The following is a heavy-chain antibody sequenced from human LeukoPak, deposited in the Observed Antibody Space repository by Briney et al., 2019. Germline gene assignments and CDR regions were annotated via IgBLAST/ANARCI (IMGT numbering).Heavy chain of an antibody. CDR2: ISYDGSNK. CDR1: GFTFSSYA. Sequence: GGSLRLSCAASGFTFSSYAMSWVRQAPGKGLEWVAVISYDGSNKYYADSVKGRFTISRDNSKNTLYLQMNSLRAEDTAVYYCAKSYNGWGQGTLVTVSS. V-gene: IGHV3-30*18. CDR3: AKSYNG. J-gene: IGHJ4*02. D-gene: IGHD1-1*01.